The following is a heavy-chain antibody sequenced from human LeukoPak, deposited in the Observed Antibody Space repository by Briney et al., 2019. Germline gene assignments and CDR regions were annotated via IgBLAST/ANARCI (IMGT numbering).Heavy chain of an antibody. CDR2: IIPILGIA. Sequence: ASVKVSCKASGGTFSSYAISWVRQAPGQGLEWMGRIIPILGIANYAQKFQGRVTITADKSTSTAYMELSSLRSEDTAVYYCARESAVVITTGYFDYWGQGTLATVSS. CDR1: GGTFSSYA. CDR3: ARESAVVITTGYFDY. J-gene: IGHJ4*02. V-gene: IGHV1-69*04. D-gene: IGHD3-22*01.